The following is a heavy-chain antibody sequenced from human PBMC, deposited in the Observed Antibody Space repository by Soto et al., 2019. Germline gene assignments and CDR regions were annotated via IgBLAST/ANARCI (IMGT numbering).Heavy chain of an antibody. J-gene: IGHJ4*02. V-gene: IGHV4-34*01. Sequence: SETLSLTCAVYGGSFSGYYWSWIRQPPGKGLEWIGEINHSGSTNYNPSLKSRVTISVDTSKNQFSLKLSSVTAADTAVYYCARATQRIAARPPYFDYWGQGTLVTVSS. CDR3: ARATQRIAARPPYFDY. D-gene: IGHD6-6*01. CDR2: INHSGST. CDR1: GGSFSGYY.